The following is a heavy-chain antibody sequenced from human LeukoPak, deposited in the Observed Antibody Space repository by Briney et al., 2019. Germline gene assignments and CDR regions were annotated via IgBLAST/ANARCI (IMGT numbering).Heavy chain of an antibody. CDR3: AGSRIGYSDSSGFFDS. CDR1: GGSISSGGYY. CDR2: IHYSGST. V-gene: IGHV4-31*03. Sequence: KPSETLSLTCTVSGGSISSGGYYWSWIRQHPGKGLEWIGYIHYSGSTYYSPSLKSRVTISVDTSKNQFSLKLSSVTAADTAVYYCAGSRIGYSDSSGFFDSWGQGTLVTVSS. D-gene: IGHD3-22*01. J-gene: IGHJ4*02.